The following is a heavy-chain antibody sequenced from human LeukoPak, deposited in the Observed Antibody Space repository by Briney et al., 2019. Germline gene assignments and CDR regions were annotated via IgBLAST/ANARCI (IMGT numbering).Heavy chain of an antibody. CDR3: AGRPTGYSSGYIH. V-gene: IGHV3-23*01. D-gene: IGHD5-18*01. CDR1: GFTFSSYS. CDR2: ISGSAHKI. J-gene: IGHJ4*02. Sequence: QSGGSLRLSCAASGFTFSSYSMNWVRQAPEKGLDWVSVISGSAHKIRYADSVKGRFTISRDNSENIVYLQMNNLRVEDTAVYYCAGRPTGYSSGYIHWGQGTLVTVSS.